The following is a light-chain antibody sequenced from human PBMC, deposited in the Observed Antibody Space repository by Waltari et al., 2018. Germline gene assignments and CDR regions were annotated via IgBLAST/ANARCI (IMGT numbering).Light chain of an antibody. Sequence: EIVMTQSPATLSVSPGETATLSCRASQSVSSNVAWYQKKPGQAPRLLIYDASTRATSIPARFRGSGSGTECTLTVSSLQSEDVAVYYCQQYNRWPPITFGQGTRLEIK. CDR1: QSVSSN. V-gene: IGKV3-15*01. CDR3: QQYNRWPPIT. CDR2: DAS. J-gene: IGKJ5*01.